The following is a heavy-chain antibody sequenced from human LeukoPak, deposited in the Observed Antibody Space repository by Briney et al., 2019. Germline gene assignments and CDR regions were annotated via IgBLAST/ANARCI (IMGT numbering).Heavy chain of an antibody. CDR2: FDPEDGET. D-gene: IGHD3-3*01. Sequence: ASVKVSCKVSGYTLTELSMHWVRQPPRKGLDWMGGFDPEDGETIYGQKFQGRVTMTEDTSTDTAYMELSSMRSEDRAVYYCETGRSGHNWFDRWGQGTLVTVSS. CDR3: ETGRSGHNWFDR. J-gene: IGHJ5*02. CDR1: GYTLTELS. V-gene: IGHV1-24*01.